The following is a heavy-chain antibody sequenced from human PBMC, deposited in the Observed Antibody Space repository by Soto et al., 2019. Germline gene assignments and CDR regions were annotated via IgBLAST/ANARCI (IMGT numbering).Heavy chain of an antibody. J-gene: IGHJ3*02. CDR3: AKVGVAAAGIGFSPPHAFDI. D-gene: IGHD6-13*01. CDR1: GFTFSSYG. CDR2: ISYDGSNK. Sequence: GGSLRLSCAASGFTFSSYGMHWVRQAPGKGLEWVAVISYDGSNKYYADSVKGRFTISRDNSKNTLYLQMNSLRAEDTAVYYCAKVGVAAAGIGFSPPHAFDIWGQGTMVTVSS. V-gene: IGHV3-30*18.